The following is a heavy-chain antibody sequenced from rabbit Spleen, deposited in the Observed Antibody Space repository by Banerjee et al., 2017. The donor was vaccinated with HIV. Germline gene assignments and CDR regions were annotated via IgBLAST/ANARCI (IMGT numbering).Heavy chain of an antibody. CDR3: ARFHVYSDTGPAGAFDP. V-gene: IGHV1S40*01. CDR2: IVAGSSGST. Sequence: QSLEESGGDLVKHGASLTLPCTASGFSFSGSYYMCWVRQAPGNGLEWNGCIVAGSSGSTYYASWAKGRFTISKTSSTTVTRQMTSLTAADTATYFCARFHVYSDTGPAGAFDPWGPGTLVTVS. D-gene: IGHD3-1*01. CDR1: GFSFSGSYY. J-gene: IGHJ2*01.